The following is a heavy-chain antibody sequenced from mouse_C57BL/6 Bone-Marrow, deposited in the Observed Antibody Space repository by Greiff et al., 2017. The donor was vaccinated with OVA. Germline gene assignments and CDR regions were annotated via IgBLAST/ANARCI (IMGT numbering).Heavy chain of an antibody. CDR1: GYTFTSYG. J-gene: IGHJ1*03. V-gene: IGHV1-81*01. D-gene: IGHD1-1*01. Sequence: VQLQQSGAELARPGASVKLSCKASGYTFTSYGISWVKQRTGQGLEWIGEIYPRSGNTYYNEKFKGKATLTADKSSSTAYMELRSLTSEDSAVYFCARGTDIYYYGSSYWYCDVWGTGTTVTVSS. CDR2: IYPRSGNT. CDR3: ARGTDIYYYGSSYWYCDV.